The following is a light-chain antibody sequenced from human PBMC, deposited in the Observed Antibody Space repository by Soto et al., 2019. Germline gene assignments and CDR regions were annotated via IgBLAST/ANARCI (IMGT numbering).Light chain of an antibody. J-gene: IGLJ2*01. V-gene: IGLV2-14*01. CDR1: SSDVGGYNY. CDR3: SSYTSSSTPHVV. Sequence: QSVLTQPASVSGSPGQSITISRTGTSSDVGGYNYVSWYQQHPGKAPKLMIYDVSNRPSGVSNRFSGSKSGNTASLTISGLQAEDEADYYCSSYTSSSTPHVVFGGGTKLTVL. CDR2: DVS.